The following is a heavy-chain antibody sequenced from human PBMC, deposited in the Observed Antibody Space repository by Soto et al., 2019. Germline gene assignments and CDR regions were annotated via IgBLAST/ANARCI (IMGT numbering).Heavy chain of an antibody. CDR3: VSATFREWKQFDK. CDR1: GGSISSGGYS. V-gene: IGHV4-30-2*01. Sequence: SETLSLTCTVSGGSISSGGYSWSMIRQPPGKGLEWIGYIYHSGNTYYNPSLKSRVTISVDKSKNQFSLNVRSVTAADTATYYCVSATFREWKQFDKWGQGTLVTVSS. J-gene: IGHJ4*02. CDR2: IYHSGNT. D-gene: IGHD1-1*01.